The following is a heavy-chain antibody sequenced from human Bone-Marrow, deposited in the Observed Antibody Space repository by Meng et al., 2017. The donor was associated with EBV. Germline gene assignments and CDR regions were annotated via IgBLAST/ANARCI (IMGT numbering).Heavy chain of an antibody. Sequence: VQLQDSGPGPGKASGHLFLACGGSGGPIKRRKLGGWVCQPPGKGLGWVGEIYHSGSTNYNPSLKSRVTISVDKSKNQFSLKLSSVTAADTAVYYCASLAAAGPPFDYWGQGTLVTVSS. CDR3: ASLAAAGPPFDY. D-gene: IGHD6-13*01. CDR2: IYHSGST. V-gene: IGHV4-4*02. J-gene: IGHJ4*02. CDR1: GGPIKRRKL.